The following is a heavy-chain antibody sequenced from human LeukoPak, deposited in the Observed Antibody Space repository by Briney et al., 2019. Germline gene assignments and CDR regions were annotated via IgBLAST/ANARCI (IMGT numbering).Heavy chain of an antibody. V-gene: IGHV3-64*01. J-gene: IGHJ4*02. CDR2: ISSNGGST. CDR3: ARYSGSYDY. D-gene: IGHD1-26*01. CDR1: GFTFSSYA. Sequence: GGSLRLSCAASGFTFSSYAMHCVRQAPGKGLEYVSAISSNGGSTYYANSVKGRFTISRDNSKNTLYLQMGSLRAEDMAVYYCARYSGSYDYWGQGTLVTVSS.